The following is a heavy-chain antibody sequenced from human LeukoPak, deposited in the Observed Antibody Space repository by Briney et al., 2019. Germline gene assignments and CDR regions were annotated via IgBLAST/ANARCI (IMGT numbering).Heavy chain of an antibody. V-gene: IGHV1-69*05. CDR3: ASTAPYQLLLGFDY. Sequence: ASVRVSSKHSGGTFISYAISGVRQAPEEGGERRGGIIPIFGTANYAQKFQGRVTIPTDESTSTAYMELSSLRSEDTAVYPCASTAPYQLLLGFDYWGQGTLVTVSS. J-gene: IGHJ4*02. CDR1: GGTFISYA. D-gene: IGHD2-2*01. CDR2: IIPIFGTA.